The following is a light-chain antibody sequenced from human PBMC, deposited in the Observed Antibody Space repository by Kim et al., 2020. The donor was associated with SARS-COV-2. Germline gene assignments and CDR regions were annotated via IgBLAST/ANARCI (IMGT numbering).Light chain of an antibody. CDR1: SSDVGGYNY. CDR3: SSYAGVNTFYV. J-gene: IGLJ1*01. Sequence: QSVLTQPPSASGSRGLSVTISCTGTSSDVGGYNYVSWHQQHPGKAPKLMIYDVNKRPSGVPDRFSGSKSGNTASLTVSGLRAEDEADYYCSSYAGVNTFYVFGTGTKVTVL. CDR2: DVN. V-gene: IGLV2-8*01.